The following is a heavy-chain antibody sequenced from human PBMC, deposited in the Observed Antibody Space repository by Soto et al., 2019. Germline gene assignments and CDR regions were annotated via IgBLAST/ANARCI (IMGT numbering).Heavy chain of an antibody. CDR2: IKSKADGETT. Sequence: EVQLVESGGGLVKPGGALGRSCAASGLTFKNVWMHWVRQAPGKGLEWVGRIKSKADGETTDYTEPVKGRFTISRDDSKNTLYLQMNSLKTEDTAVYYCNAYYGFWGGHTPLWGQGTLVTVSS. D-gene: IGHD3-3*01. CDR3: NAYYGFWGGHTPL. V-gene: IGHV3-15*07. J-gene: IGHJ4*02. CDR1: GLTFKNVW.